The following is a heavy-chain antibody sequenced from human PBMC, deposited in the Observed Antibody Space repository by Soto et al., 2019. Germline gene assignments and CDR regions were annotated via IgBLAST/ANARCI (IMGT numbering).Heavy chain of an antibody. D-gene: IGHD6-13*01. V-gene: IGHV3-7*01. CDR3: ARIASAGRGWDV. CDR2: IKQDGSEK. J-gene: IGHJ6*02. CDR1: GFTFSSYW. Sequence: EVQLVESGGGLVQPGGSLRLSCAASGFTFSSYWMSWVRQAPVKGLEWVGNIKQDGSEKNYVDFVKGRITISRDNAKNSLYLQMNSLRAEDTAVYYCARIASAGRGWDVWGQGTTVVVSS.